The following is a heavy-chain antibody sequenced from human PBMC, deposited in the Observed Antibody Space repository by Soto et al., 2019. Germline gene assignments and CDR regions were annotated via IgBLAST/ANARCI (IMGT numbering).Heavy chain of an antibody. V-gene: IGHV1-46*01. Sequence: QVQLVQSGAEVKKPGASVKVSCKASGYTFTSYYIHWVRQAPVQGLEWMGLLNPTGGSPSYAQKVQGRVTMTRDTSTSTVYMELSSLRSEDTAVYYCARARVSMTTSTPDLNGTTSPFDYWGQGTLVTVSS. CDR1: GYTFTSYY. J-gene: IGHJ4*02. CDR2: LNPTGGSP. D-gene: IGHD4-4*01. CDR3: ARARVSMTTSTPDLNGTTSPFDY.